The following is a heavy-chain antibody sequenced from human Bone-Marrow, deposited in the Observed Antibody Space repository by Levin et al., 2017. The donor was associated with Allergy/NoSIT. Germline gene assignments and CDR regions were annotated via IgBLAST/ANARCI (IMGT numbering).Heavy chain of an antibody. CDR3: ARGTALPLFEWS. CDR2: IYYTGSA. D-gene: IGHD3-3*01. J-gene: IGHJ5*02. Sequence: SETLSLTCTVFGDSISTNSYHWNWILHQPGKALEWIGWIYYTGSAQYNPSLKHRATISVDTSQNRISLQLTSITAADTAVYYCARGTALPLFEWSWGQGTLVTVSA. CDR1: GDSISTNSYH. V-gene: IGHV4-31*03.